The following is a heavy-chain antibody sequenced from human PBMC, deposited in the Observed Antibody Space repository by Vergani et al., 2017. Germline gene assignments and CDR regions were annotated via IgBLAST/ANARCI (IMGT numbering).Heavy chain of an antibody. J-gene: IGHJ5*02. CDR3: ASWVTQQLVPEGWFDP. CDR2: ISGSSGST. D-gene: IGHD6-13*01. Sequence: EVQMLESGGGLVQPGGSLRLSCAASGFTFSRYAMSWVRQAPGKGLEWVSTISGSSGSTYYADSVKGRFTISRDNSKNTLYLQMNSLRAEDTAVYYCASWVTQQLVPEGWFDPWGQGTLVTVSS. V-gene: IGHV3-23*01. CDR1: GFTFSRYA.